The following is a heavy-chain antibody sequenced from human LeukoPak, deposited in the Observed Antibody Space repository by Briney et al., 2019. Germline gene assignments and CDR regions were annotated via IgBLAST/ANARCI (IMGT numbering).Heavy chain of an antibody. CDR2: ITTSNTI. CDR1: GFTFRSYN. CDR3: ARSVNPGVHEFDP. V-gene: IGHV3-48*02. Sequence: PGGSLRLSCAASGFTFRSYNMAWVRQAPGKGLEWLSYITTSNTINYADSVKGRFTMSRDNAKNSLYLQMNSLRDEDTAVYYCARSVNPGVHEFDPWGQGTLVTVSS. D-gene: IGHD6-6*01. J-gene: IGHJ5*02.